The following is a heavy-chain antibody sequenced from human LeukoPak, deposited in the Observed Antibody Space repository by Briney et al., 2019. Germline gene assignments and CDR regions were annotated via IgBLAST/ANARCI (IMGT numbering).Heavy chain of an antibody. J-gene: IGHJ4*02. CDR2: IGDTRTTI. Sequence: GGSLRLSCAASGFTFSSYGMNWVRQAPGKGLEWVSYIGDTRTTIYYADSVKGRFTISRDIAKNSLYLQMNSLRTEDTAVYYCARVSGDYWGQGTLVTVSS. CDR3: ARVSGDY. D-gene: IGHD5-12*01. V-gene: IGHV3-48*03. CDR1: GFTFSSYG.